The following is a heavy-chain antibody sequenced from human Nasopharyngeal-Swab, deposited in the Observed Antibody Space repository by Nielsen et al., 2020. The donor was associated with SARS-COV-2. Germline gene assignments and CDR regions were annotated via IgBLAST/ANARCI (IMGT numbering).Heavy chain of an antibody. CDR3: ARLLEVGGTPLDY. CDR2: IRQDGSEK. CDR1: GISFSSFA. V-gene: IGHV3-7*01. Sequence: GESLKISCGASGISFSSFAVSWVRQAPGKGLEWVANIRQDGSEKYYVDSVKGRFTISRDNAKNSLFLQMNSLRIADTAVYYCARLLEVGGTPLDYWGQGTLVSVSS. J-gene: IGHJ4*02. D-gene: IGHD6-19*01.